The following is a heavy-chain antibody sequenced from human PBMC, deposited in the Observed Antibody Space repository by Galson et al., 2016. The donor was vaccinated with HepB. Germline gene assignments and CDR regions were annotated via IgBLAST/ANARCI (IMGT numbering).Heavy chain of an antibody. CDR3: VHRVQTGQFV. CDR2: LNWDDEK. CDR1: EFSLSTTGVG. Sequence: PALVKPTQTLTLTCTFSEFSLSTTGVGVGWIRQPPGKALEWLALLNWDDEKRYSPFLRNRLTITKDTSKSQVVLKVTNMDRVDTGTYYCVHRVQTGQFVWGRGTTVTVSS. V-gene: IGHV2-5*02. D-gene: IGHD1-1*01. J-gene: IGHJ3*01.